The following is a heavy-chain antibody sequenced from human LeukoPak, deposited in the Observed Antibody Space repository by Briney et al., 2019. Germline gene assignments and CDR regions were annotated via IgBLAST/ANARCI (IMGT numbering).Heavy chain of an antibody. J-gene: IGHJ6*02. D-gene: IGHD2-15*01. V-gene: IGHV3-21*01. CDR3: ARAGAYCSGGSCYSVRSYYYYGMDV. CDR2: ISSSSSYI. CDR1: GFTFSSYS. Sequence: GGSLRLSCAASGFTFSSYSMSWVRQAPGKGLEWVSSISSSSSYIYYADSVKGRFTISRDNAKNSLYLQMNSLRAEDTAVYYCARAGAYCSGGSCYSVRSYYYYGMDVWGQGTTVTVSS.